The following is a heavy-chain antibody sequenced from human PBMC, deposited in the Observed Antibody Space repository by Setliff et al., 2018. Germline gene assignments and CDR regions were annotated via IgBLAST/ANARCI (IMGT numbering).Heavy chain of an antibody. CDR1: GRSVSRDSDF. J-gene: IGHJ6*03. Sequence: SETLSLTCTVSGRSVSRDSDFWNWIRRSAGNKLEWIGHIYSSGSTEYNPSLKSRVTISLDTSKSQFFLKLNSVTAADTAVYYCARMSGFLYMDVWGKGTPVTVSS. D-gene: IGHD3-3*01. CDR2: IYSSGST. V-gene: IGHV4-61*09. CDR3: ARMSGFLYMDV.